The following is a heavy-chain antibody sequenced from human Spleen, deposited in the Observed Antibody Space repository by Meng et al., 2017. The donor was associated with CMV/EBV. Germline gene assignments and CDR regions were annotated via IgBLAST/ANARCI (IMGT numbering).Heavy chain of an antibody. CDR2: IIPILGIP. J-gene: IGHJ6*02. CDR3: ARGQYHLLKYFYYGMDV. CDR1: GYTFTSYY. V-gene: IGHV1-69*10. Sequence: SVKVSCKASGYTFTSYYMHWVRQAPGQGLEWMGGIIPILGIPNYAQKFQGRVTITADKSTSTAYMELSSLRSGDTAVYYCARGQYHLLKYFYYGMDVWGQGTTVTVSS. D-gene: IGHD2-2*01.